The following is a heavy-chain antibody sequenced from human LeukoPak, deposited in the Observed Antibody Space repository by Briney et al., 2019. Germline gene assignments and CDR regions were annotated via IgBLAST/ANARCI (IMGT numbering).Heavy chain of an antibody. CDR2: INHSGST. CDR1: GGSSSGYY. CDR3: ARGLAVAGSDY. Sequence: ASETLSLTCAVYGGSSSGYYWSWIRQPPGKGLEWIGEINHSGSTNYNPSLKSRVTISVDTSKNQFSLKLSSVTAADTAVYYCARGLAVAGSDYWGQGTLVTVSS. V-gene: IGHV4-34*01. D-gene: IGHD6-19*01. J-gene: IGHJ4*02.